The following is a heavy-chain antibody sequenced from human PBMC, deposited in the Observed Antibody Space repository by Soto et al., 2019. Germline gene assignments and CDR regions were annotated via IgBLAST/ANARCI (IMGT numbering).Heavy chain of an antibody. CDR2: IYYSGST. J-gene: IGHJ4*02. D-gene: IGHD2-2*01. CDR3: ARQTASIVRQGDFDY. V-gene: IGHV4-39*01. Sequence: QLVLQESGPGVVKPSETLSLTCSVSGDSITSSRYYWGWIRQTSQTGLEWIGSIYYSGSTFYNPSLKSRVTVSVDTSKNQFSLKLTSVSAADTSLYFCARQTASIVRQGDFDYWGQGTLVTVSS. CDR1: GDSITSSRYY.